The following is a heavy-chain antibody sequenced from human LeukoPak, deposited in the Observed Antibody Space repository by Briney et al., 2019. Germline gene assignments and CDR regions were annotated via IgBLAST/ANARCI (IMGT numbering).Heavy chain of an antibody. CDR3: AKGGSGSYLGGFDY. J-gene: IGHJ4*02. D-gene: IGHD1-26*01. V-gene: IGHV3-30*02. Sequence: PGGSLRLSCAASGFAFNNYGFHWVRQAPGKGLEWVAFIRYDGSNKYYADSVKGRFTISRDNSKNTLYLQMNSLRAEDTAVYYCAKGGSGSYLGGFDYWGQGTLVTVSS. CDR2: IRYDGSNK. CDR1: GFAFNNYG.